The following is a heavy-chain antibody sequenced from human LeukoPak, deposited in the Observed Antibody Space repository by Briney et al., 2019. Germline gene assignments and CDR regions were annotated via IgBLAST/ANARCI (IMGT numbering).Heavy chain of an antibody. J-gene: IGHJ5*02. D-gene: IGHD6-13*01. V-gene: IGHV3-11*06. Sequence: PGGSLRLSCAASGFTFSDYYMSWIRQAPGKGLEWVSSISSSSSYIYYADSVKGRFTISRDNAKNSLYLQMNSLRAEDTAVYYCARDLFAGGELRIEQQLLGNWFDPWGQGTLVTVSS. CDR2: ISSSSSYI. CDR1: GFTFSDYY. CDR3: ARDLFAGGELRIEQQLLGNWFDP.